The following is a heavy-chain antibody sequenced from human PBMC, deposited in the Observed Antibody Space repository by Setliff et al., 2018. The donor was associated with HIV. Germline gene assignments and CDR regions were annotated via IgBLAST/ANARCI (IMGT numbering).Heavy chain of an antibody. Sequence: SETLSLTCTVSDDSISSNCWSWIRQSAGKGLEWVGRIYTGGRTNYNPSLKGRVTMSVDTSKNQFPLKLSPVTAADTAVYYCARRPQWLGHYFDYWGQGTLVTVSS. J-gene: IGHJ4*02. CDR2: IYTGGRT. D-gene: IGHD6-19*01. CDR3: ARRPQWLGHYFDY. V-gene: IGHV4-4*07. CDR1: DDSISSNC.